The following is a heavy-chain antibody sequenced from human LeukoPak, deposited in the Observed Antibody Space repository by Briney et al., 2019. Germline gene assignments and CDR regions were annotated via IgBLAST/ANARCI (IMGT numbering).Heavy chain of an antibody. V-gene: IGHV1-18*01. J-gene: IGHJ4*02. CDR1: GYTFTSYG. CDR2: ISAYNGNT. CDR3: ARASDDLYYFDY. Sequence: ASVKVSCKASGYTFTSYGISWVRQAPGQGLEWMGWISAYNGNTNYAQKLQGRVTMTTDTSTCTAYMELRSLRSDDTAVYYCARASDDLYYFDYWGQGTLVTVSS.